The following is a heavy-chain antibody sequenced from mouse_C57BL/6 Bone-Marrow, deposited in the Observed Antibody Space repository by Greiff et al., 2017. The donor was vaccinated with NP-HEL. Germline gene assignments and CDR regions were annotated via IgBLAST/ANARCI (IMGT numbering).Heavy chain of an antibody. CDR1: GFNIKDDY. D-gene: IGHD2-10*02. CDR3: TAYGNDDY. J-gene: IGHJ2*01. Sequence: EVQLQQSGAELVRPGASVKLSCTASGFNIKDDYMHWVKQRPEQGLEWIGWIDPENGDTEYASKFPGQATITADTSSNTAYLQLSSLTSEDTAVYYCTAYGNDDYGGQGTTLTVSA. V-gene: IGHV14-4*01. CDR2: IDPENGDT.